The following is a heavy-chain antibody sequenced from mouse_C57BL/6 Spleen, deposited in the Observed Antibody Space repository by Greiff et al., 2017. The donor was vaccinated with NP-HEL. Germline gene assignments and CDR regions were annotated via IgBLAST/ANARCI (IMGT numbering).Heavy chain of an antibody. CDR3: AKNLGDYSAWFAY. CDR2: IWRGGST. Sequence: VQLQQSGPGLVQPSQSLSITCTVSGFSLTSYGVHWVRQSPGKGLEWLGVIWRGGSTDYNAAFMSRLSITKDNSKSQVFFKMNSLQADDTAIYYCAKNLGDYSAWFAYWGQGTLVTVSA. CDR1: GFSLTSYG. J-gene: IGHJ3*01. V-gene: IGHV2-5*01. D-gene: IGHD1-1*01.